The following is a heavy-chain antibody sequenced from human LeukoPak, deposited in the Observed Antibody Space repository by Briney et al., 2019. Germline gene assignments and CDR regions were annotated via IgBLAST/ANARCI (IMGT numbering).Heavy chain of an antibody. D-gene: IGHD1-26*01. Sequence: VASVKVSCKASGYTFTGYYMHWVRQAPGQGLEWMGWINPNSGGTNYAQKFQGRVTMTRDTSISTAYMELSRLRSDDTAVYYCARSVGPSGSYYYWGQRTLVTVSP. CDR3: ARSVGPSGSYYY. CDR1: GYTFTGYY. V-gene: IGHV1-2*02. CDR2: INPNSGGT. J-gene: IGHJ4*02.